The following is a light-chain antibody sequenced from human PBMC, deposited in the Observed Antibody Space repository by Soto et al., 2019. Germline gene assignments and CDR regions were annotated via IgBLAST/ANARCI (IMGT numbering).Light chain of an antibody. CDR3: QQRSNWRPLM. V-gene: IGKV3-11*01. CDR1: ESVSSS. Sequence: QSPSTGPLSLGERATLSGRASESVSSSSACYQQQPGQAPRLLLYDPSNRATGIPARFSGSGSGTDFSRTTISLEREGFASYYCQQRSNWRPLMFGGGTKVDIK. CDR2: DPS. J-gene: IGKJ4*02.